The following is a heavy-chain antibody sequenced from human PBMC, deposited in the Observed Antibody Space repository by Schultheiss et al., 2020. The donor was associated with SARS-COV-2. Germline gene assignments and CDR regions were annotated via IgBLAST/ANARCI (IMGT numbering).Heavy chain of an antibody. J-gene: IGHJ6*02. V-gene: IGHV4-34*01. Sequence: SETLSLTCAVYGGSFSGYYWSWIRQPPGKGLEWIGEINHSGSTNYNPSLKSRVTISVDTSKNQFSLKLSSVTAADTAVYYCARRPGGYCSGGSCFHYYGMDVWGQGTTVTVSS. D-gene: IGHD2-15*01. CDR3: ARRPGGYCSGGSCFHYYGMDV. CDR2: INHSGST. CDR1: GGSFSGYY.